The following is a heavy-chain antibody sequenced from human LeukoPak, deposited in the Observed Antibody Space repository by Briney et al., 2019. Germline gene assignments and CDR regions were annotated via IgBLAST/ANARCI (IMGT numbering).Heavy chain of an antibody. J-gene: IGHJ4*02. CDR1: GFTFSSYE. Sequence: GGSLRLSCAASGFTFSSYEMNWVRQAPGKGLEWVSYISSSGSYIYYADSVKGRFTISRDNAKNSLYLQMNSLRAEDTAVYYCARVTPYSSSWYFDYWGQGALVTVSS. V-gene: IGHV3-21*05. D-gene: IGHD6-13*01. CDR3: ARVTPYSSSWYFDY. CDR2: ISSSGSYI.